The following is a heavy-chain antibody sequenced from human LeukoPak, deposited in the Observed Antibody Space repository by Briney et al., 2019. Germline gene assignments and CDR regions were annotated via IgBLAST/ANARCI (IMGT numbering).Heavy chain of an antibody. CDR1: GFTFSSYW. D-gene: IGHD6-19*01. CDR2: IKQDGSQK. CDR3: ARESVIAVAPYFDY. V-gene: IGHV3-7*01. J-gene: IGHJ4*02. Sequence: GGSLRLSCAASGFTFSSYWMSWVRQAPGKGLEWVANIKQDGSQKYYVDSVKGRFTISRGNAKNSLYLQMNSLRAEDTAVYYCARESVIAVAPYFDYWGQGTLVTVSS.